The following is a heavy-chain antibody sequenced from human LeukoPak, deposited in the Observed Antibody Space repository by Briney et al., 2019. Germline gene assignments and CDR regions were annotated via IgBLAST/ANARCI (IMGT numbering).Heavy chain of an antibody. J-gene: IGHJ4*02. Sequence: SETLSLTCAVYGGSFSGYYWSWIRQPPGKGLEWIGEINHSGSTNYNPSLKSRVTISVDTSKTQFSLKLSSVTAADTAVYYCAVEMATQAKWGQGTLVTVSS. CDR2: INHSGST. CDR3: AVEMATQAK. CDR1: GGSFSGYY. D-gene: IGHD5-24*01. V-gene: IGHV4-34*01.